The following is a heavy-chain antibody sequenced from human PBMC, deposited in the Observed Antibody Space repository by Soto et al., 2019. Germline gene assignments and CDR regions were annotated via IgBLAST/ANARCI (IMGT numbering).Heavy chain of an antibody. CDR1: GFTFSSYG. J-gene: IGHJ4*02. D-gene: IGHD1-7*01. Sequence: QSGGSLRLSCAASGFTFSSYGMHWVRQAPGKGLEWVAVISYDGSNKYYADSVKGRFTISRDNSKNTLYLQMNSLRAEDTAVYYCAKAPIPGTTTFDYWGQGTLVTVSS. V-gene: IGHV3-30*18. CDR3: AKAPIPGTTTFDY. CDR2: ISYDGSNK.